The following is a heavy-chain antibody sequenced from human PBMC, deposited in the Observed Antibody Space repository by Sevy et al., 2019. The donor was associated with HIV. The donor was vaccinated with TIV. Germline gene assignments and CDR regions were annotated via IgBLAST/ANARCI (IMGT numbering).Heavy chain of an antibody. CDR2: ITSESGYI. CDR1: GFTFSNSN. Sequence: GGSLRLSCAGAGFTFSNSNMNWVRQAPGKGLQWVSSITSESGYIYYADSVKGRFIISRDNAKNSVYLQMNSLRAEDTAVYYCAREGGYSDKGMDVWGQGTSVTVSS. J-gene: IGHJ6*02. CDR3: AREGGYSDKGMDV. V-gene: IGHV3-21*01. D-gene: IGHD3-22*01.